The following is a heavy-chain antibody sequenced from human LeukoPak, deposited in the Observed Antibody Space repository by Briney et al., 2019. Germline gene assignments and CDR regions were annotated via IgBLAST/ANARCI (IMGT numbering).Heavy chain of an antibody. CDR3: ARVWAYYGSGGYADY. D-gene: IGHD3-10*01. Sequence: SETLSLTCAVSDYSIRSGYYWGWIRQPPGKGLEWIASIQNSGTTYFNPSLKSRVTISVNMSTNQFSLKLSSVTAADTAVYYCARVWAYYGSGGYADYWGQGTLVTVSS. CDR1: DYSIRSGYY. V-gene: IGHV4-38-2*01. J-gene: IGHJ4*02. CDR2: IQNSGTT.